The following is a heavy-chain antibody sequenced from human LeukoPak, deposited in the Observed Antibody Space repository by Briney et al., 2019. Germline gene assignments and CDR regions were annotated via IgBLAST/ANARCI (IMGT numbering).Heavy chain of an antibody. J-gene: IGHJ4*02. Sequence: SETLSLTCTVSVGSISSIIYYWAWIRQPPGKGLEWIGSIYYSGSTYYNPSLKSRVTISVNTSKNQFSLKLSSVTAADTSVYYCASHGFRRWDPAMVEFDYWGQGTLVTVSS. CDR2: IYYSGST. D-gene: IGHD5-18*01. CDR1: VGSISSIIYY. CDR3: ASHGFRRWDPAMVEFDY. V-gene: IGHV4-39*01.